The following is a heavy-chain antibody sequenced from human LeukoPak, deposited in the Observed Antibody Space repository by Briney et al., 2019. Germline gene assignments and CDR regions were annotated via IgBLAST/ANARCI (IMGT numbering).Heavy chain of an antibody. CDR3: ARQRGSGSYYYYYGMDV. CDR2: IYYSGST. CDR1: GGSISSYY. J-gene: IGHJ6*02. Sequence: SETLSLTCTVSGGSISSYYWSWIRQPPGKGLEWIGYIYYSGSTNYNPSLKSRVTISVDTSKNQFSLKLSSVTAADTAAYYCARQRGSGSYYYYYGMDVWGQGTTVTVSS. D-gene: IGHD6-19*01. V-gene: IGHV4-59*01.